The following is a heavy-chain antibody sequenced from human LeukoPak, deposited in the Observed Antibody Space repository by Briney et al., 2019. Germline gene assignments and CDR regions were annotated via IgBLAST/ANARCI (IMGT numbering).Heavy chain of an antibody. Sequence: SVKVSCKASGGTFSSYTISWVRQAPGQGLEWMGRIIPILGIANYAQKFQGRVTITADTSTSTAYMELRSLRSDDTAVYYCARRGYSYGYVDYWGQGTLVTVSS. J-gene: IGHJ4*02. CDR1: GGTFSSYT. CDR2: IIPILGIA. D-gene: IGHD5-18*01. V-gene: IGHV1-69*02. CDR3: ARRGYSYGYVDY.